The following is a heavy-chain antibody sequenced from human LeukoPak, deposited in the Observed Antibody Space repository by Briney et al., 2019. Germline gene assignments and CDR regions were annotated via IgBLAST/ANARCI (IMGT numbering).Heavy chain of an antibody. D-gene: IGHD2-15*01. CDR3: ARHRLVVPNWFDP. CDR1: GGSISSSNW. V-gene: IGHV4-4*02. J-gene: IGHJ5*02. CDR2: IYHSGST. Sequence: SETLSLTCAVSGGSISSSNWWSWVRPPPGKGLEWIGEIYHSGSTNYNPSLKSRVTISVDKSKNQFSLKLSSVTAADTAVYYCARHRLVVPNWFDPWGQGTLVTVSS.